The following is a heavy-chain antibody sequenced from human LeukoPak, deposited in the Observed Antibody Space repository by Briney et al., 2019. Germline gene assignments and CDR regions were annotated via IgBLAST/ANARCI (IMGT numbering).Heavy chain of an antibody. D-gene: IGHD5-12*01. CDR2: IGNSGA. CDR3: AKDGYSGPSDY. Sequence: GGSLRLSCAASGFVFSSYDMSWVRQAPGKGLEWVSTIGNSGAYYADSVKGRFTCSRDNSKNTLYLQMNSLRAEDTAVYCCAKDGYSGPSDYWGQGTLVTVSS. CDR1: GFVFSSYD. J-gene: IGHJ4*02. V-gene: IGHV3-23*01.